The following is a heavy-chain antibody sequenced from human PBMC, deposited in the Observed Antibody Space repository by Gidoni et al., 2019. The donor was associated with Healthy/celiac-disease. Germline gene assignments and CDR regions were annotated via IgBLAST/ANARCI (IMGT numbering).Heavy chain of an antibody. V-gene: IGHV3-21*01. Sequence: EVQLVESGGGLVKPGGSLRLSCAASGFTFSSYSMNWVRQAPGKGLEWVSSISSSSSYIYYADSVKGRFTISRDNAKNSLYLQMNSLRAEDTAVYYCAREGYGDGAAFGYWGQGTLVTVSS. CDR3: AREGYGDGAAFGY. CDR1: GFTFSSYS. D-gene: IGHD4-17*01. CDR2: ISSSSSYI. J-gene: IGHJ4*02.